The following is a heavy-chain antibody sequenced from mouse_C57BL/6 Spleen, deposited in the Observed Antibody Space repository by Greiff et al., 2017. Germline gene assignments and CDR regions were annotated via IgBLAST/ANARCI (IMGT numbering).Heavy chain of an antibody. J-gene: IGHJ2*01. CDR2: IDPSDSYT. CDR1: GYTFTSYW. Sequence: VQLQQSGAELVMPGASVKLSCKASGYTFTSYWMHWVKQRPGQGLEWIGEIDPSDSYTNYNQKFKGKSTLTVDKSSSTAYMQLSSLTSEDSAVYYCARLGIDSSGYFGYWGQGTTLTVSS. V-gene: IGHV1-69*01. D-gene: IGHD3-2*02. CDR3: ARLGIDSSGYFGY.